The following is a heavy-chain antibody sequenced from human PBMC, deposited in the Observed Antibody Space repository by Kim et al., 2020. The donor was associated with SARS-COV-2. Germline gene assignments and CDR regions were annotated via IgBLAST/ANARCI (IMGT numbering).Heavy chain of an antibody. Sequence: ASVKFSYKVSGYTLTELSMHWVRQAPGKGLEWMGGFDPEDGETIYAQKFQGRVTMTEDTSTDTAYMELSSLRSEDTAVYYCASRRQQLVTNWFDPWGQGTLVTVSS. V-gene: IGHV1-24*01. D-gene: IGHD6-13*01. CDR3: ASRRQQLVTNWFDP. J-gene: IGHJ5*02. CDR1: GYTLTELS. CDR2: FDPEDGET.